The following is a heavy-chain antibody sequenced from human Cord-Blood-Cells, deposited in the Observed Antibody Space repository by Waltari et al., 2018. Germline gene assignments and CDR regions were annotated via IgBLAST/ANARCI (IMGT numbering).Heavy chain of an antibody. V-gene: IGHV3-21*01. CDR1: GFTFSSYS. J-gene: IGHJ4*02. CDR2: IRSSSSYI. CDR3: ARAVRERRIDY. Sequence: EVQLVESGGGLVKPGGSLRLSCAASGFTFSSYSMNWVRQAPGKGLEWVSSIRSSSSYIYYAESVKGRFTITRDNAKNSLYLQMNSLRAEDTAVYYCARAVRERRIDYWGQGTLVTVSS. D-gene: IGHD1-1*01.